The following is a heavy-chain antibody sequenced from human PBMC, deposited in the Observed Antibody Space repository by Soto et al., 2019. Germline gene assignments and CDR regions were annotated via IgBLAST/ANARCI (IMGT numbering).Heavy chain of an antibody. Sequence: EVQLVESGGCLVQPGGSLRLSCAASGFTFSSYSMNWVRQAPGKGLEWVSYISSSSSTIYYADSVKGRFTISRDNAKNALYLQMNSLKDEDTAVYYCARNSIAAARSKQHYYFDYWGQGTLVTVSS. V-gene: IGHV3-48*02. CDR3: ARNSIAAARSKQHYYFDY. CDR1: GFTFSSYS. D-gene: IGHD6-13*01. J-gene: IGHJ4*02. CDR2: ISSSSSTI.